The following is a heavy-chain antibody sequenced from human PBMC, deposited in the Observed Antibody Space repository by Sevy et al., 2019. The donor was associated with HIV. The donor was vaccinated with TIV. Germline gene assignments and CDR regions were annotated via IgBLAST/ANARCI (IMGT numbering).Heavy chain of an antibody. CDR2: ISYDGTDK. CDR1: RFTFSNYA. D-gene: IGHD6-13*01. V-gene: IGHV3-30-3*01. J-gene: IGHJ4*02. Sequence: GGSLRLSCVASRFTFSNYAMHWVRQTPGKGLEWVAVISYDGTDKYYAESVKGRFTISRDNSNNTVYLQMSSLRLEDTAVYYCARVRTDYSSSWHVWDYWGQGTMVTVSS. CDR3: ARVRTDYSSSWHVWDY.